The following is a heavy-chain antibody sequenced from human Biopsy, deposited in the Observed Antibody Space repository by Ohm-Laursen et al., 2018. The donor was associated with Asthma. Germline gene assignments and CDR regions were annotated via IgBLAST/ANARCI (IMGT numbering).Heavy chain of an antibody. J-gene: IGHJ4*02. CDR3: ARFKRGYSYGYAGVFDY. D-gene: IGHD5-18*01. Sequence: SLRLSCAASGFTFSSYSMNWVRQAPGKGLEWVSYISSSSRTLYYADSVKGRFTISRDNAKNSLYLQMNSLRDEDTAVYYCARFKRGYSYGYAGVFDYWGQGTLVTVSS. CDR2: ISSSSRTL. V-gene: IGHV3-48*02. CDR1: GFTFSSYS.